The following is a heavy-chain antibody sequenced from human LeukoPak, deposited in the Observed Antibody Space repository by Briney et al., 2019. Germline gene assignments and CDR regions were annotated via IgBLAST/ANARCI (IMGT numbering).Heavy chain of an antibody. V-gene: IGHV1-18*01. D-gene: IGHD3-9*01. Sequence: ASVKVSCKASGYTFTSYGISWVRQAPGQGLEWMGWISAYNGNTNYAQKLQGRVTMTTDTPTSTAYMELRSLRSDDTAVYYCARDPPRYYDILTGYFNYFDYWGQGTLVTVSS. J-gene: IGHJ4*02. CDR3: ARDPPRYYDILTGYFNYFDY. CDR1: GYTFTSYG. CDR2: ISAYNGNT.